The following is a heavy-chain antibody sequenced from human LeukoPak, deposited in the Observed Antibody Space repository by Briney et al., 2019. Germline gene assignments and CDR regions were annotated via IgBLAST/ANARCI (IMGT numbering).Heavy chain of an antibody. CDR1: GGSFSGYY. Sequence: SETLSLTWAVYGGSFSGYYWSWIRQPPGKGLEWIGEINHSGSTNYNPSLKSRVTISVDTSKNQFSLKLSSVTAADTAVYYCARVGAPYYDFWSCYPGLDYWGQGTLVTVSS. D-gene: IGHD3-3*01. CDR3: ARVGAPYYDFWSCYPGLDY. CDR2: INHSGST. V-gene: IGHV4-34*01. J-gene: IGHJ4*02.